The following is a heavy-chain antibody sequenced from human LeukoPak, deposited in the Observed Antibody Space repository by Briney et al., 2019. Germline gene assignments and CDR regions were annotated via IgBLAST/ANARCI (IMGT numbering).Heavy chain of an antibody. J-gene: IGHJ6*03. V-gene: IGHV1-69*05. CDR2: IIPIFGTA. D-gene: IGHD2-21*02. CDR1: GGTFSSNA. CDR3: ARAVSVVTGGYYYYYYMDV. Sequence: SVKVSCKASGGTFSSNAISWVRQAPGQGLEWMGGIIPIFGTANYAQKFQGRVTITTDESTSTAYMELSSLRSEDTAVYYCARAVSVVTGGYYYYYYMDVWGKGTTVTVSS.